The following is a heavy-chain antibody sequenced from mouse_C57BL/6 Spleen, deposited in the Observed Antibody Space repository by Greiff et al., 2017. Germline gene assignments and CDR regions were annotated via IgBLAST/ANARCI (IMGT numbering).Heavy chain of an antibody. CDR3: AILGDSNLYFGY. CDR2: IDPSDSYT. CDR1: GYTFTSYW. Sequence: QVQLQQPGAELVMPGASVKLSCKASGYTFTSYWMHWVKQRPGQGLEWIGEIDPSDSYTNYNQKFKGKSTLTVDKSSSTAYMQLSSLTSEDSAVYYCAILGDSNLYFGYWGQGATLSVSS. V-gene: IGHV1-69*01. J-gene: IGHJ2*01. D-gene: IGHD2-5*01.